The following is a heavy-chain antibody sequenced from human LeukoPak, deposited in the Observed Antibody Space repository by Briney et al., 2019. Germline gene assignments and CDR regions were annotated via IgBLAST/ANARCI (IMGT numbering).Heavy chain of an antibody. D-gene: IGHD6-19*01. CDR2: IYYSGST. Sequence: SETLSLTCTVSGGSVSSGSYYWSWIRQPPGKGLEWIGYIYYSGSTNYNPSLKSRVTISVDTSKNQFSLKLSSVTAADTAVYYCAKADSSGWYANYFDYWGQGTLVTVSS. CDR1: GGSVSSGSYY. CDR3: AKADSSGWYANYFDY. V-gene: IGHV4-61*01. J-gene: IGHJ4*02.